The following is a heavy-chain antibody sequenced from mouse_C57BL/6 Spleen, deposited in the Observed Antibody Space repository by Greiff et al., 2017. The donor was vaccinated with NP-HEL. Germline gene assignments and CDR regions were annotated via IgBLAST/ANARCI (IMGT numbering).Heavy chain of an antibody. CDR3: ARKGAAQATNYFDY. CDR1: GYTFTNYW. J-gene: IGHJ2*01. Sequence: QVQLQQSGAELVRPGTSVKMSCKASGYTFTNYWIGWAKQRPGHGLEWIGDIYPGGGYTNYNEKFKGKATLTADKSSSTAYMQFSSLTSEDSAIYYCARKGAAQATNYFDYWGQGTTRTVSS. CDR2: IYPGGGYT. V-gene: IGHV1-63*01. D-gene: IGHD3-2*02.